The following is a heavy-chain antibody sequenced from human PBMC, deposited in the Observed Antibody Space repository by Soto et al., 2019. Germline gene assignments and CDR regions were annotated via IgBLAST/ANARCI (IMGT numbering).Heavy chain of an antibody. V-gene: IGHV3-30*18. CDR3: AKDGGDYLDYYYYYGMDV. D-gene: IGHD3-16*01. Sequence: QVQLVESGGGVVQPGRSLRLSCAASGFTFSSYGMHWVRQAPGKGLEWVAVISYDGSNKYYADSVKGRFTISRDNSKNTLYLQMNSLRAEDTAVYYCAKDGGDYLDYYYYYGMDVWGQGTTVTVSS. CDR1: GFTFSSYG. CDR2: ISYDGSNK. J-gene: IGHJ6*02.